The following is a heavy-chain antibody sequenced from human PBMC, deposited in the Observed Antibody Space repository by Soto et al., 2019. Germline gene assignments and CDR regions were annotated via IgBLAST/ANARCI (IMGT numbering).Heavy chain of an antibody. CDR3: AKNSDYSGFDY. CDR1: GFTFSRYD. D-gene: IGHD1-26*01. Sequence: QVQLVESGGGVVQSGRSLRLSCAASGFTFSRYDMHGVRQAPGKGLQWVAVMPCDGSNKYYADSVKGRFIISRDNSKNTLYLQMNSLSPEDTAVYYCAKNSDYSGFDYWGQGTLVTVSS. V-gene: IGHV3-30*18. CDR2: MPCDGSNK. J-gene: IGHJ4*02.